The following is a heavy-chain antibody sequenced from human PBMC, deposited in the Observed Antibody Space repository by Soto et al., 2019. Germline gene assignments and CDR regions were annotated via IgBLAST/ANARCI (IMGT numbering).Heavy chain of an antibody. Sequence: PGGSLRLSCVVSGLRSTQYTISWARQATGKGLECISTIDVLNGAWYSNSVRGRLAISRDVSRNTVYLQMGSLRVEDTAIYFCSDWRAGGQVSFDHWGPGTVVTVAS. D-gene: IGHD2-15*01. J-gene: IGHJ4*02. CDR1: GLRSTQYT. CDR2: IDVLNGA. CDR3: SDWRAGGQVSFDH. V-gene: IGHV3-23*05.